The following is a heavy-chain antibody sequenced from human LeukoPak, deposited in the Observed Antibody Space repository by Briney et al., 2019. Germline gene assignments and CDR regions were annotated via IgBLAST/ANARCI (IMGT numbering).Heavy chain of an antibody. D-gene: IGHD6-19*01. J-gene: IGHJ4*02. CDR1: GFTFSSYA. CDR2: ISGSGGST. V-gene: IGHV3-23*01. CDR3: ARNTYSSGWYVLSY. Sequence: GGPLRLSCVASGFTFSSYAMSWVRQAPGKGQEWVSAISGSGGSTYYADSVKGRFTISRDNSKNTLYLQMNSLRAEDTAVYYCARNTYSSGWYVLSYWGQGTLVTVSS.